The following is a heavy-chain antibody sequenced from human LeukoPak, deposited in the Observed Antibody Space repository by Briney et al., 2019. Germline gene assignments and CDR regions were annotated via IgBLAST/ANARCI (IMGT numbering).Heavy chain of an antibody. CDR1: GGSISSGGYS. CDR2: IYHSGST. Sequence: SETLSLTCAVSGGSISSGGYSWSWIRQPPGKGLEWIGYIYHSGSTYYNPSLKSRVTISVDRSKNQFSLKLSSVTAADTAVYYCARGKGSYYYYGMDVWGQGTTVTVSS. D-gene: IGHD2-15*01. CDR3: ARGKGSYYYYGMDV. V-gene: IGHV4-30-2*01. J-gene: IGHJ6*02.